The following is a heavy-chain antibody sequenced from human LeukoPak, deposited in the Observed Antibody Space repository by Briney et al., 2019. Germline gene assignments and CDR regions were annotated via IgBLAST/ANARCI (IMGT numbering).Heavy chain of an antibody. CDR1: GFTFSRHH. CDR3: ARNYGGNSLAFDI. CDR2: ISSSSSYT. D-gene: IGHD4-23*01. V-gene: IGHV3-21*01. Sequence: GGSLRLSCSASGFTFSRHHMTWVRQAPGKGLEWVSSISSSSSYTHYADSVKGRFTISRDNAKNSLYLQMNSLRAEDTAVYYCARNYGGNSLAFDIWGQGTMVTVSS. J-gene: IGHJ3*02.